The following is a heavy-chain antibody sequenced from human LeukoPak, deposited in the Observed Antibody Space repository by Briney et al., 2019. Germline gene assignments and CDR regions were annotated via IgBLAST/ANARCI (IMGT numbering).Heavy chain of an antibody. CDR3: ARVSRLYCSGGSCYFFDY. CDR2: ISYDGSNK. D-gene: IGHD2-15*01. CDR1: GFTFSSYA. Sequence: GGSLRLSCAASGFTFSSYAMHWVRQAPGKGLEWVAVISYDGSNKYYADSVKGRFTISRDNAKNTLYLQMNSLRAEDTAVYYCARVSRLYCSGGSCYFFDYWGQGTLVTVSS. J-gene: IGHJ4*02. V-gene: IGHV3-30*04.